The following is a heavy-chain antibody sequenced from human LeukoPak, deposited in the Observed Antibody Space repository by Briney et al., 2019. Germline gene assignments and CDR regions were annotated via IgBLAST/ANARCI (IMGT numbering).Heavy chain of an antibody. J-gene: IGHJ4*02. CDR2: ITWDGGST. CDR1: GFTFDDYA. V-gene: IGHV3-43D*03. CDR3: ARDAAYGYDRFDY. D-gene: IGHD5-18*01. Sequence: GGSLRLSCAASGFTFDDYAMHWVRQAPGKGLEWVSLITWDGGSTYYADSVKGRFTISRDSAKNSLYLQMNSLRAEDTAVYYCARDAAYGYDRFDYWGQGTQVTVSS.